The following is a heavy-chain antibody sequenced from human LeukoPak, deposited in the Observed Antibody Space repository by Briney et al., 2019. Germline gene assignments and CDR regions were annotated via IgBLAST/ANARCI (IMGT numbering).Heavy chain of an antibody. Sequence: GGSLRLSCAASGFTFSSYSMNWVRQAPGKGPEWVSAIRSSSSYKYYADSVKGRFTISRDNAKNSLYLQMNRLRAEDTAVYSCASVLRAWVVRGAFDIRGQGTMVTVSS. V-gene: IGHV3-21*01. CDR1: GFTFSSYS. CDR2: IRSSSSYK. CDR3: ASVLRAWVVRGAFDI. J-gene: IGHJ3*02. D-gene: IGHD3-10*01.